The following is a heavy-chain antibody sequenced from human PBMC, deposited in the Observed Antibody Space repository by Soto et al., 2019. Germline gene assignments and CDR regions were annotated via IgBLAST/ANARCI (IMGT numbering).Heavy chain of an antibody. J-gene: IGHJ5*02. Sequence: ASVKVSCKAPGDTFTSYYMHWVRQAPGHGLEWMGVINPNGGSTRFAQKFQGRVTMTRDTSTSTVYMELRGLTSEDTAVYYCARSSGGVYAIIIEGDKWFAPWGQGTLVTVSS. V-gene: IGHV1-46*01. CDR2: INPNGGST. CDR3: ARSSGGVYAIIIEGDKWFAP. CDR1: GDTFTSYY. D-gene: IGHD3-16*01.